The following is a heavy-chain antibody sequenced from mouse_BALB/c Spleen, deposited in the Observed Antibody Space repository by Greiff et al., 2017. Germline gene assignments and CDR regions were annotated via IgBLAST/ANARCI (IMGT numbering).Heavy chain of an antibody. CDR3: ARYYYGLDY. J-gene: IGHJ2*01. Sequence: EVQLVESGGGLVKPGGSLKLSCAASGFTFSSYAMSWVRQTPEKRLEWVATISSGGSYTYYPDSVKGRFTISRDNAKNTLYLQMSSLRSEDTAMYYCARYYYGLDYWGQGTTLTVSS. CDR2: ISSGGSYT. CDR1: GFTFSSYA. D-gene: IGHD1-1*01. V-gene: IGHV5-9-3*01.